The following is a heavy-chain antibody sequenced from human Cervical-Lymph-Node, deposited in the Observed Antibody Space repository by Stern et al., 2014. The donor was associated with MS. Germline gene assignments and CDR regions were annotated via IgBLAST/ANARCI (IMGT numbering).Heavy chain of an antibody. D-gene: IGHD3-22*01. J-gene: IGHJ4*02. CDR2: ISASGST. CDR1: GDSITSPNDY. CDR3: ARGGYYQSSGSFDY. Sequence: QLVESGPGLVKPSQTLSLTCTVSGDSITSPNDYWSWIRQPAGKGLEWIGRISASGSTNFSPSLRTRVTMSGDTSKTLFSLRLNSVTAADTAVYYCARGGYYQSSGSFDYWGQGTLVTVSS. V-gene: IGHV4-61*02.